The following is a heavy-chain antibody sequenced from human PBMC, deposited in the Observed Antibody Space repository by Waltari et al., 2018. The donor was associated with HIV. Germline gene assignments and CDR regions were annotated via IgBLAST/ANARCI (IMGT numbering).Heavy chain of an antibody. Sequence: EVQLVESGGGLVQPGGSLRLSCAASGFTFSSYWMSWVRQAPGDGLDGGATIREDGSEKYYVEPMKGRFTISRDNAKNSLYLQINSLRAEDTAVYYCAGRSPARRLNWFDPWGQGTLVIVSS. CDR3: AGRSPARRLNWFDP. J-gene: IGHJ5*02. CDR1: GFTFSSYW. CDR2: IREDGSEK. V-gene: IGHV3-7*01. D-gene: IGHD2-8*01.